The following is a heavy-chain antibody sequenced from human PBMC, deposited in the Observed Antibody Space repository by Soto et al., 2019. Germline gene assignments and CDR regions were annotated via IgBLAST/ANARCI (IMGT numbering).Heavy chain of an antibody. Sequence: GGSLRLSCAASGFTFSSYWMHWVRQAPGKGLVWVSRINSDGSSTSYADSVKGRFTISRDNAKNTLYLQMNSLRAEDTAVYYCARDSGFDWFGYYYYYMDVWGKGTTVTVSS. D-gene: IGHD3-9*01. V-gene: IGHV3-74*01. J-gene: IGHJ6*03. CDR1: GFTFSSYW. CDR3: ARDSGFDWFGYYYYYMDV. CDR2: INSDGSST.